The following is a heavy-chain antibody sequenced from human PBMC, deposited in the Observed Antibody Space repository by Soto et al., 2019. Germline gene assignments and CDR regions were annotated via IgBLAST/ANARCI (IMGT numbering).Heavy chain of an antibody. D-gene: IGHD6-13*01. V-gene: IGHV3-7*01. J-gene: IGHJ4*02. CDR3: ARDRGMYSSSWGSDY. CDR2: IKQDGSEK. CDR1: GFTFSSYW. Sequence: GGSLRLSCAASGFTFSSYWMSWVRQAPGKGLEWVANIKQDGSEKYYVDSVKGRFTISRDNAKNSLYLQMNSLRAEDTAVYYCARDRGMYSSSWGSDYWGQGTLVTVSS.